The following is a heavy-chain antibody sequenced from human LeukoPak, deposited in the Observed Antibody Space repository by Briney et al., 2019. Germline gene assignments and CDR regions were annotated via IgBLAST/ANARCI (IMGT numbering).Heavy chain of an antibody. Sequence: GASVKVSCKAPGYTFTSYGISWVRQAPGQGLEWMGWISAYNGNTNYAQKLQGRVTMTTDTSTSTAYMELRSLRSDDTAVYYCARGEYYYGSGSYSPFDYWGQGTLVTVSS. V-gene: IGHV1-18*01. CDR2: ISAYNGNT. CDR3: ARGEYYYGSGSYSPFDY. D-gene: IGHD3-10*01. J-gene: IGHJ4*02. CDR1: GYTFTSYG.